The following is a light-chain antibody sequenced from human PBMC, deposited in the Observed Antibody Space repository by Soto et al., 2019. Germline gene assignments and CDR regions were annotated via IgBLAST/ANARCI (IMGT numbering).Light chain of an antibody. J-gene: IGLJ2*01. V-gene: IGLV7-46*01. Sequence: QTVVTQEPSLTVSPGGTVTLTCGSSTGTVTTGLYPYWFQQKPGQVPKTLIYDTTYRHSLTPARFSGSLLGGKAALTLSGAQPEDEAEYDFSLSYTTARVFGGGTKLNVL. CDR2: DTT. CDR3: SLSYTTARV. CDR1: TGTVTTGLY.